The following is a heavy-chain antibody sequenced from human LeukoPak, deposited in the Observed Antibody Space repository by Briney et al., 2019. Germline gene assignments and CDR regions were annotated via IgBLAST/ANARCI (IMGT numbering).Heavy chain of an antibody. V-gene: IGHV4-39*07. J-gene: IGHJ4*02. D-gene: IGHD3-3*01. CDR3: ARVSWSGYSYFDY. Sequence: SETLSLTCTVSGGSISSSSYYWGWIRQPPGKGLQWIGSIYYSGSTYYNPSLKSRVTISVDTSENQFSLKLSSVTAADTAVYYCARVSWSGYSYFDYWGQGTLVTVSS. CDR2: IYYSGST. CDR1: GGSISSSSYY.